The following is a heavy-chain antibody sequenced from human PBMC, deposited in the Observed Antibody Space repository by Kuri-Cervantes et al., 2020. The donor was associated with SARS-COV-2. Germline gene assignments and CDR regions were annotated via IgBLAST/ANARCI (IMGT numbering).Heavy chain of an antibody. CDR2: IGTAGDT. V-gene: IGHV3-13*03. J-gene: IGHJ6*03. CDR3: ARGGNPAWNMDV. D-gene: IGHD4-23*01. CDR1: GFTFSSYD. Sequence: GESLKISCAACGFTFSSYDMHWVRQATGKGLEWVSAIGTAGDTYYPGSVKGQFTISRESAKNSLYLQMNSLRAGDTAVYYCARGGNPAWNMDVWGKGTTVTVSS.